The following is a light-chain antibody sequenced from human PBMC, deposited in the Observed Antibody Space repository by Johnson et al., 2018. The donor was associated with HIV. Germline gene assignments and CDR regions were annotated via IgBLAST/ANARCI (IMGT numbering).Light chain of an antibody. V-gene: IGLV1-51*02. CDR2: ENN. CDR1: SSNIGNNY. J-gene: IGLJ1*01. CDR3: GTWDSSLSAV. Sequence: QSVLTQSPSVSAAPGQKVTISCSGSSSNIGNNYVSWYQQLPGTAPKLLIYENNKRPSGIPDRFSGSKSGTSATLAITGLQTGDEADYYCGTWDSSLSAVFGNGTKVTVL.